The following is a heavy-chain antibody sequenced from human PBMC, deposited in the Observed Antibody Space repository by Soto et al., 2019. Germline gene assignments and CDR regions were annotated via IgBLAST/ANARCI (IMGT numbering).Heavy chain of an antibody. CDR1: XXTVTGXX. Sequence: ESGGGLVQPGGSXXXSCXXXXXTVTGXXXXXXXXAPGKALEPISSIYTGETTFYVDSVKGRFTISRDDSRNTLYLQMNSLRAEDTAVYYCARELTAGYMDVWGKGTTVTVSS. J-gene: IGHJ6*03. V-gene: IGHV3-66*01. CDR3: ARELTAGYMDV. CDR2: IYTGETT. D-gene: IGHD2-21*02.